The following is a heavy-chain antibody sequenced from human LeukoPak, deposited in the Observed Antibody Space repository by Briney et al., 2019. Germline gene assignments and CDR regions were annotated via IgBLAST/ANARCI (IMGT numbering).Heavy chain of an antibody. CDR2: INLKSGGT. J-gene: IGHJ4*02. V-gene: IGHV1-2*02. CDR1: GYTFTGYY. D-gene: IGHD3-9*01. Sequence: ASVKVSCKASGYTFTGYYMHWVRQAPGQGLEWMGWINLKSGGTNYARKFQGRVTMTRDTTTSTAYMDLSRLRSVDTAVYYCARSPHILTGENFDYWGQGTLVTVSS. CDR3: ARSPHILTGENFDY.